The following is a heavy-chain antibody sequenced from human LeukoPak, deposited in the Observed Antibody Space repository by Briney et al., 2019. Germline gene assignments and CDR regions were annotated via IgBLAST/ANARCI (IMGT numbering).Heavy chain of an antibody. CDR1: GITFSSYW. CDR2: IKHDGNEK. V-gene: IGHV3-7*01. CDR3: ARDRRPAQWLGIY. D-gene: IGHD6-19*01. J-gene: IGHJ4*02. Sequence: PGGSLRPSCAASGITFSSYWMSWVRQAPGKGLEWVANIKHDGNEKYYVDSVRGRFTISRDNAKNSLYLEMNSLRAEDTAMYYCARDRRPAQWLGIYWGQGTLVTVSS.